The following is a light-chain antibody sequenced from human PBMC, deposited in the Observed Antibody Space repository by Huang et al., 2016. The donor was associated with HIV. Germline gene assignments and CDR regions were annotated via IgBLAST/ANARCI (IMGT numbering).Light chain of an antibody. CDR1: QSLLYSDGKTY. V-gene: IGKV2-29*02. J-gene: IGKJ1*01. Sequence: DVVMTQTPLSLSVTPGQPASISCRSSQSLLYSDGKTYLYWYLQKPGQSPQLLIYDVSSRFSGVPDRFSGSGSGTDFTLKISRVEAEDVGFYYCMQGRSLPRTFGQGTKVEIK. CDR2: DVS. CDR3: MQGRSLPRT.